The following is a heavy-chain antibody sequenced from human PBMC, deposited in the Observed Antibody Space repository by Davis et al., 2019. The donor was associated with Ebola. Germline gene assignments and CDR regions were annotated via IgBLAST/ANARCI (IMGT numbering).Heavy chain of an antibody. Sequence: SETLSLTCIVSGGSISNSDYYWGWIRQPPGKGLEWIGNIYFSGNTYYNPSLKSRVTISVDTSKNQFSLKVSSVTAADTVVYYCATDYHWGQGTLVTVSS. D-gene: IGHD3-3*01. CDR2: IYFSGNT. J-gene: IGHJ5*02. CDR1: GGSISNSDYY. V-gene: IGHV4-39*01. CDR3: ATDYH.